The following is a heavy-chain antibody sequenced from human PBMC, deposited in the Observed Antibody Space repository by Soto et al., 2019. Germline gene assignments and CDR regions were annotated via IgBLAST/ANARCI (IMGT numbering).Heavy chain of an antibody. J-gene: IGHJ4*02. CDR1: GGSISSSSYY. Sequence: PSETLSLTCTVSGGSISSSSYYWGWIRQPPGKGLEWIGSIYYSGSTYYNPSLKSRVTISVDTSKNQLSLKLSSVTAADTAVYYCARHEVVAARPDLVDYWGQGTLVTVS. D-gene: IGHD6-6*01. CDR2: IYYSGST. V-gene: IGHV4-39*01. CDR3: ARHEVVAARPDLVDY.